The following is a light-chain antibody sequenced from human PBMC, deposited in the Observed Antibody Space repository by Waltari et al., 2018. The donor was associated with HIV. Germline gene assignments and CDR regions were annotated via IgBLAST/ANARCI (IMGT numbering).Light chain of an antibody. J-gene: IGKJ4*01. CDR2: AAS. CDR3: QQSYSTPLT. V-gene: IGKV1-39*01. Sequence: DIQMTQCPSSLSASVGDRVTITCLTSQSISSYLNWYQQKPGKAPKLLIYAASSLQSGVPSRFSGSGSGTDFTLTISSLQPEDFATYYCQQSYSTPLTFGGGTKVEIK. CDR1: QSISSY.